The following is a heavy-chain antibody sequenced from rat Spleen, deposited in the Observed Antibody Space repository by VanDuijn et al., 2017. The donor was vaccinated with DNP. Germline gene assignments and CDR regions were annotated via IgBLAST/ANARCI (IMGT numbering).Heavy chain of an antibody. CDR1: GFTFSDYN. D-gene: IGHD1-2*01. V-gene: IGHV5-7*01. Sequence: EVQLVESGGGLVQPGRSLKLSCAASGFTFSDYNMAWVRQAPKKGLEWVATISYDGSSTYYRDSVKGRFTISRDNAKSTLYLQMDSLRSEDTATYYCTRGPIYYSTSYIPDYWGQGVMVTVSS. CDR2: ISYDGSST. J-gene: IGHJ2*01. CDR3: TRGPIYYSTSYIPDY.